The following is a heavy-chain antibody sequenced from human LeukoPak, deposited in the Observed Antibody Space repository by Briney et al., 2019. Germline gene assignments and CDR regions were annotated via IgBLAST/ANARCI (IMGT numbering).Heavy chain of an antibody. V-gene: IGHV1-18*01. CDR3: ARDAPGSSWPHGFDP. Sequence: ASVKVSCKASGYTFSSYGISWVRQAPGQGLEWMGWISAYNGNTNYAQKLQGRVTMTTDTSTTTAYMELRSLRSDDTAVYYCARDAPGSSWPHGFDPWGQGTLVTVSS. CDR1: GYTFSSYG. CDR2: ISAYNGNT. J-gene: IGHJ5*02. D-gene: IGHD6-13*01.